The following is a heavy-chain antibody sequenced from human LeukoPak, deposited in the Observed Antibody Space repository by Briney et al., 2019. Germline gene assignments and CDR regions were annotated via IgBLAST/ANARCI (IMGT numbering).Heavy chain of an antibody. Sequence: GGSLRLSFVASAFTFNRHWMSWVRQAPGKGLEWVATIRQDGSAKYYLDSVKGRFIISRDDAKNSLSLQMDSLRVEDTAVYYCARLSGESTIYDYWGQGTLVTVSS. V-gene: IGHV3-7*01. CDR1: AFTFNRHW. CDR3: ARLSGESTIYDY. D-gene: IGHD5/OR15-5a*01. CDR2: IRQDGSAK. J-gene: IGHJ4*02.